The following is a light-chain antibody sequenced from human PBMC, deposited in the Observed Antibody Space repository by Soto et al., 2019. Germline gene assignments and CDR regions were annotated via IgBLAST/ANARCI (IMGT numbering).Light chain of an antibody. J-gene: IGLJ3*02. CDR1: SSSIGSNY. Sequence: QSVLTQPPSASGTPGQRVTISCSESSSSIGSNYIYWYQQLPGTAPKLLIYRDSQRPSGVPDRFSGSKSGTSASLDISGLRSEDEADYYCAAWDDSLRGWVFGGGTKLTVL. CDR2: RDS. CDR3: AAWDDSLRGWV. V-gene: IGLV1-47*01.